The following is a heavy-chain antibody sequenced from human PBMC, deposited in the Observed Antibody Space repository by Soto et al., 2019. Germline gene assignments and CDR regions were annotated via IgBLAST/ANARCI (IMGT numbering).Heavy chain of an antibody. D-gene: IGHD6-19*01. CDR3: ATLLIARQWLVRGWGSNFDY. J-gene: IGHJ4*02. Sequence: ASVKVSCKASGYTFTSYAMHWVRQAPGQRXEWMGWINAGNGNTKYSQKFQGRVTITRDTSASTAYMELSSLRSEDTAVYYCATLLIARQWLVRGWGSNFDYWGQGTLVTVSS. CDR1: GYTFTSYA. V-gene: IGHV1-3*01. CDR2: INAGNGNT.